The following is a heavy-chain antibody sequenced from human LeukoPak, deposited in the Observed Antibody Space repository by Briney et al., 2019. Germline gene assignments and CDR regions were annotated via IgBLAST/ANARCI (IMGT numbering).Heavy chain of an antibody. V-gene: IGHV3-73*01. CDR3: TSTGRGDYPYYYYGLDV. D-gene: IGHD4-17*01. Sequence: GGSLRLSCTASGFTFSGSSMHWVRQASGKGLEWVGRVRSKRNSYATAYAASVKGRFTISRDDSKNTAYLQMNSLNTEDTAVYYCTSTGRGDYPYYYYGLDVWGQGTTVIVSS. CDR1: GFTFSGSS. J-gene: IGHJ6*02. CDR2: VRSKRNSYAT.